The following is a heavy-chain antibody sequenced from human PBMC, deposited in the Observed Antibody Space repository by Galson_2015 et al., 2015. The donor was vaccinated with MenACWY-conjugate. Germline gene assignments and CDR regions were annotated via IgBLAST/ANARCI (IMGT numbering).Heavy chain of an antibody. V-gene: IGHV4-59*01. Sequence: ETLSLTCTVSGGSISSYYWSWIRQPPGKGLEWIGYIYYSGSTNYNPSLKSRVTISVDTSKNQFSLKLSSVTAADTAVYYCARELAGDSSGYYYESWFDPWGQGTLVTVSS. CDR1: GGSISSYY. CDR2: IYYSGST. CDR3: ARELAGDSSGYYYESWFDP. J-gene: IGHJ5*02. D-gene: IGHD3-22*01.